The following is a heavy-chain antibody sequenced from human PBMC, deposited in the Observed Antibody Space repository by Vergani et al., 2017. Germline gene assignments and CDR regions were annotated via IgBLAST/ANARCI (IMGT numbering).Heavy chain of an antibody. D-gene: IGHD3-10*01. J-gene: IGHJ6*02. V-gene: IGHV1-24*01. CDR3: ATDMPLARYGSGRPYYGMDV. Sequence: QVQLVQSGAEVKKPGASVKVSCKVSGYTLTELSMHWVRQAPGKGLEWMGGFDPEDGETIYARNFQGRVTMTEDTSTDTAYMELSCLRSEDTAVYYCATDMPLARYGSGRPYYGMDVWGQGTTVTVSS. CDR2: FDPEDGET. CDR1: GYTLTELS.